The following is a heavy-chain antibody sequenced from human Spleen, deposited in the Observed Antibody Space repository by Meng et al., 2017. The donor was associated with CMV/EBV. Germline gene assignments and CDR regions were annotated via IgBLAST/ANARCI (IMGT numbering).Heavy chain of an antibody. Sequence: ASLKVSCKASTYTFTGYYMHWVRQAPGQGLEWMGWINPNSGGTNYAQKFQGRVTMTRDTSISTAYMELSRLRSDDTAVYYCARGPLGSYTFDYWGQGTLVTVSS. CDR2: INPNSGGT. D-gene: IGHD1-26*01. V-gene: IGHV1-2*02. CDR1: TYTFTGYY. CDR3: ARGPLGSYTFDY. J-gene: IGHJ4*02.